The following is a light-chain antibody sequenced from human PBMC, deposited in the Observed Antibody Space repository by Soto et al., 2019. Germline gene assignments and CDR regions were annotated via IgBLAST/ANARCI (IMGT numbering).Light chain of an antibody. J-gene: IGKJ1*01. CDR3: QHCNTSWT. CDR1: QSISTW. V-gene: IGKV1-5*01. Sequence: DIQMTQSPSTLSSSVGDIFTITCRASQSISTWLAWYQQKPGKAPKLLIYDVSSLESGVPSRFSGSGSGTEFTLTISSLQPDDFATYYCQHCNTSWTFGQGTKVDI. CDR2: DVS.